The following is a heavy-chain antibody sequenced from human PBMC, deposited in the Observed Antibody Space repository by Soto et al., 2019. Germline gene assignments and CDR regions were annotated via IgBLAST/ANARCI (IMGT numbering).Heavy chain of an antibody. CDR2: INHSGST. CDR3: ARIWLVRRNRAPYYMDV. D-gene: IGHD3-10*01. V-gene: IGHV4-34*01. J-gene: IGHJ6*03. CDR1: GGSFSGYY. Sequence: SEALSLTCAVYGGSFSGYYWSWIRQPPGKGLEWIGEINHSGSTNYNPSLKSRVTISVDTSKNQFSLKLSSVTAADTAVYYCARIWLVRRNRAPYYMDVWGKGTTVTVSS.